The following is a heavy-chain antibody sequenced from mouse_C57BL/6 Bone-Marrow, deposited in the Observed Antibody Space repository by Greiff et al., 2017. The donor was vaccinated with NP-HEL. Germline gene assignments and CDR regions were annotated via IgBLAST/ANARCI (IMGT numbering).Heavy chain of an antibody. V-gene: IGHV1-81*01. CDR3: ARRNYYGSSPYFDV. CDR1: GYTFTSYG. CDR2: IYPRSGNT. D-gene: IGHD1-1*01. J-gene: IGHJ1*03. Sequence: QVQLKESGAELARPGASVKLSCKASGYTFTSYGISWVKQRTGQGLEWIGEIYPRSGNTYYNEKFKGKATLTADKSSSTSYLELRSLTSEDSAVYFCARRNYYGSSPYFDVWGTVTTVTVSS.